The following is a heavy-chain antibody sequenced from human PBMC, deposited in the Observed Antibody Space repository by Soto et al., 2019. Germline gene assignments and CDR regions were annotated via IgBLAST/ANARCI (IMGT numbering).Heavy chain of an antibody. CDR2: IIPIFGTA. CDR3: ARDSRFLEWLSRYYYYYGMDV. V-gene: IGHV1-69*13. D-gene: IGHD3-3*01. J-gene: IGHJ6*02. Sequence: GASVKVSCKASGGTFSSYAISWVRQAPGQGLEWMGGIIPIFGTANYAQKFQGRVTITADESTSTAYMELSSLRSEDTAVYYCARDSRFLEWLSRYYYYYGMDVWGQGTTVTVSS. CDR1: GGTFSSYA.